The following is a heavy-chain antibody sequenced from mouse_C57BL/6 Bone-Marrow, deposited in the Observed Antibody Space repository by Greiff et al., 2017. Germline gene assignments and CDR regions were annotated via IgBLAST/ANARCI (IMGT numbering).Heavy chain of an antibody. D-gene: IGHD2-4*01. CDR1: GYTFTDYY. CDR2: INPNNGGT. Sequence: VQLKQSGPELVKPGASVKISCKASGYTFTDYYMNWVKQSHGKSLEWIGDINPNNGGTSYNQKFKGKATLTVDKSSSTAYMELRSLTSEDSAVYYCARTVGNDDDCWFAYWGQGPLVTVSA. J-gene: IGHJ3*01. V-gene: IGHV1-26*01. CDR3: ARTVGNDDDCWFAY.